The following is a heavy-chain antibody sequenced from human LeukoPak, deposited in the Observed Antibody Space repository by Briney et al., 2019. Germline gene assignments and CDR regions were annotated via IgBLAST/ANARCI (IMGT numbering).Heavy chain of an antibody. CDR3: ARDQGRTYYYDSSGYSFDY. CDR1: GGSISSSSYY. V-gene: IGHV4-39*07. Sequence: SETLSLTCTVSGGSISSSSYYWGWIRQPPGKGLEWIGSIYYSGSTYYNPSLKSRVTISVDTSKNQLSLKLSSVTAADTAVYYCARDQGRTYYYDSSGYSFDYWGQGTLVTVSS. J-gene: IGHJ4*02. D-gene: IGHD3-22*01. CDR2: IYYSGST.